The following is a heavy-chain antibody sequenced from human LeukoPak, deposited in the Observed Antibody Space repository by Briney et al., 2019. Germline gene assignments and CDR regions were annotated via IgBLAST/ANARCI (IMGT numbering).Heavy chain of an antibody. CDR2: IIPIFGTA. V-gene: IGHV1-69*05. D-gene: IGHD4-17*01. J-gene: IGHJ3*02. CDR1: GGTFSSYA. CDR3: ARGQDDYGDYVDAFDI. Sequence: PVKVSCKASGGTFSSYAISWVRQAPGQGLEWMGGIIPIFGTANYAQKFQGRVTITTDESTSTAYMELSSLRSEDTAVYYCARGQDDYGDYVDAFDIWGQGTMVTVSS.